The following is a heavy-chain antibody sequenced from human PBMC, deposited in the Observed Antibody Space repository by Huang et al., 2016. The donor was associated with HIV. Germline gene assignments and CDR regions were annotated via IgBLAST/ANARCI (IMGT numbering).Heavy chain of an antibody. CDR3: ARDPKYHRIGYYRQRRGIDV. CDR2: ISAYKGDT. Sequence: QAQLMQSGPEVKKPGASVKVSCKTSGYSFTDYGITWVRQAPGQGPEWVGWISAYKGDTEIPQRRQGICTPTTDTSTSMAYMELRSLRFDDTAVYFCARDPKYHRIGYYRQRRGIDVWGQGTMVSVSS. J-gene: IGHJ3*01. V-gene: IGHV1-18*01. CDR1: GYSFTDYG. D-gene: IGHD3-22*01.